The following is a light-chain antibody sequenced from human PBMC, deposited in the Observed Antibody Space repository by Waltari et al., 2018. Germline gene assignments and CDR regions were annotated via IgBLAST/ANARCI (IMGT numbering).Light chain of an antibody. CDR3: QQYYTYPRT. V-gene: IGKV1-8*01. J-gene: IGKJ1*01. CDR1: QNIGSY. Sequence: AIRMTQSPSSFSASKGDRVTITCRANQNIGSYLAWYQQKPGKAPKLLIYASSTLQSGVPSRFSGSGSGTDFTLTISCLQSEDGATYYCQQYYTYPRTFGQGTFVEV. CDR2: ASS.